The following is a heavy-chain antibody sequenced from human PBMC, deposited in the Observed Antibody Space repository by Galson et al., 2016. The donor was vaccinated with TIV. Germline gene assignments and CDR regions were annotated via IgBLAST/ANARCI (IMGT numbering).Heavy chain of an antibody. CDR1: GYTFTSYD. CDR2: MNPNSGNT. D-gene: IGHD4-17*01. CDR3: ARSGDYGDY. Sequence: SVKVSCKASGYTFTSYDINWVRQATGQGLEWMGWMNPNSGNTGYAQKFRGRVIMTRNTSVRTAYMELSSLRSEDTAVYDCARSGDYGDYWGQGTLVTVSS. V-gene: IGHV1-8*02. J-gene: IGHJ4*02.